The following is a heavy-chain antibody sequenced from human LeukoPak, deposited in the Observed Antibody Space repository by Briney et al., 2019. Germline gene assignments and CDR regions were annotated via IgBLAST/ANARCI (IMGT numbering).Heavy chain of an antibody. J-gene: IGHJ4*02. V-gene: IGHV3-23*01. CDR1: RFTFSSYV. CDR2: ISGTGGST. CDR3: AKDAPYRGSYYPTDFDY. D-gene: IGHD1-26*01. Sequence: GGSLRLSCAASRFTFSSYVMSWAPQAPGKGLEWVSTISGTGGSTYYADSVKGRFTISRDNSKNTLYLQMNSLRAEDTAVYYCAKDAPYRGSYYPTDFDYWGQGTLVTVSS.